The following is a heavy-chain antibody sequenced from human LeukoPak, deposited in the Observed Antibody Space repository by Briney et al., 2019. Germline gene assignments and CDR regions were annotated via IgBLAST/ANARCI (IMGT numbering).Heavy chain of an antibody. D-gene: IGHD6-6*01. V-gene: IGHV1-69*13. Sequence: SVKVSCKASGYTFTSYDISWVRQAPGQGLEWMGGIIPIFGTANYAQKFQGRVTITADESTSTAYMELSSLRSEDTAVYYCASGHEYSSSSAVAEYFQHWGQGTLVTVSS. CDR2: IIPIFGTA. J-gene: IGHJ1*01. CDR1: GYTFTSYD. CDR3: ASGHEYSSSSAVAEYFQH.